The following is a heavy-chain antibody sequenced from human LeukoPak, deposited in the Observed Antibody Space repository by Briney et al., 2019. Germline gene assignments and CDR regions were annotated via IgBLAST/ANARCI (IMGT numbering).Heavy chain of an antibody. CDR2: INHSGST. CDR1: GGSLSGYY. V-gene: IGHV4-34*01. CDR3: ARQYYYDSSGYPGYGY. D-gene: IGHD3-22*01. Sequence: SETLSLTCAVYGGSLSGYYWSWIRQPPGKGLEWIGEINHSGSTNYNPSLKSRVTISVDTSKNQFSLKLSSVTAADTAVYYCARQYYYDSSGYPGYGYWGQGTLVTVSS. J-gene: IGHJ4*02.